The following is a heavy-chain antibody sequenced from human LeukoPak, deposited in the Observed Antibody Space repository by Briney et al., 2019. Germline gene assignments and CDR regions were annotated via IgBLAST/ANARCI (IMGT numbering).Heavy chain of an antibody. J-gene: IGHJ5*02. CDR1: GYSMSSGFN. CDR3: ARGSGSSDYYYVYH. Sequence: SETLSLTCIVSGYSMSSGFNWGWIRQPPGKGLEWIGSIHHSGSTYHNPSLKSRVTISVDTSKNQFPLKLSSVTAADTAVYYCARGSGSSDYYYVYHWGQGTLVIVSS. CDR2: IHHSGST. V-gene: IGHV4-38-2*02. D-gene: IGHD3-22*01.